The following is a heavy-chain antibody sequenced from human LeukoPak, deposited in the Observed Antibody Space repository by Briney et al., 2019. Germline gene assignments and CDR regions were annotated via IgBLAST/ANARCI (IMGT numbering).Heavy chain of an antibody. CDR2: IWYDGSNK. CDR3: ARARSSGSCYLAAFDI. V-gene: IGHV3-33*01. D-gene: IGHD2-15*01. J-gene: IGHJ3*02. Sequence: GRSLRLSCAASGFTFSSYGMHWVRQAPGKGLEWVAVIWYDGSNKYYADSVKGRFTTSRDNSKNTLYLQMNSLRAEDTAVYFCARARSSGSCYLAAFDIWGQGTMVTVSS. CDR1: GFTFSSYG.